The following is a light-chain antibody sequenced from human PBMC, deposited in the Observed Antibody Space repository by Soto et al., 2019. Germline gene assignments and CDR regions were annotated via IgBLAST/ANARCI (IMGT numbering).Light chain of an antibody. V-gene: IGKV1-5*03. J-gene: IGKJ1*01. CDR2: KAS. CDR1: QTISSW. Sequence: EIQMTCFSSTLSGSVVDIVTITWRASQTISSWLAWYQQKPGKAHKLLIYKASTFKSGVPSTFSGSGSGTAFTLPISSLQPPDFAASYCQQSSNWPPWTGGQGTKVDIK. CDR3: QQSSNWPPWT.